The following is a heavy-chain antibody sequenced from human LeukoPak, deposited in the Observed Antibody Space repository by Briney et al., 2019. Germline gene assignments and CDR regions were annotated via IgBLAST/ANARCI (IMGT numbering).Heavy chain of an antibody. J-gene: IGHJ4*02. Sequence: GGSLRLSXATSGFTFSSYAMSWVRQAPGKGLEWVSAISGSGGSTYYADSVKGRFTISRDNSKNTLYLQMNSLRAEDTAVYYCAKSINNYGDINYFDYWGQGTLVTVSS. CDR2: ISGSGGST. CDR3: AKSINNYGDINYFDY. V-gene: IGHV3-23*01. CDR1: GFTFSSYA. D-gene: IGHD4-17*01.